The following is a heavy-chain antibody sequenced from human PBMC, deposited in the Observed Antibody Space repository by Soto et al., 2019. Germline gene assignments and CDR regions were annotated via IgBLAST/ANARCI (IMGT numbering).Heavy chain of an antibody. Sequence: SETLSLTCTVSGTSISSYYWSWIRQPPGKGLEWIANIHYSGTTDYNPSLASRVTLSVDTSKNQFSLKMTSVTAADRAMYFCARYNSYAIDYWGRGTLVTVSS. J-gene: IGHJ4*02. CDR1: GTSISSYY. CDR3: ARYNSYAIDY. V-gene: IGHV4-59*01. D-gene: IGHD2-8*01. CDR2: IHYSGTT.